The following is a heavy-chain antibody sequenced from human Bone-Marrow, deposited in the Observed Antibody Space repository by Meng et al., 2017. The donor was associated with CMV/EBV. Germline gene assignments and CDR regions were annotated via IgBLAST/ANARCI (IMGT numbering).Heavy chain of an antibody. CDR1: GYSISSGYY. CDR3: ARSLPTSGMDV. Sequence: SETLSLTCTVSGYSISSGYYWGWIRQPPGKGLEWIGSIYHSGSTYYNPSLKSRVTISVDTSKNQFSLKLSSVTAADTAVYYCARSLPTSGMDVWGQGTTVTVSS. V-gene: IGHV4-38-2*02. CDR2: IYHSGST. J-gene: IGHJ6*02.